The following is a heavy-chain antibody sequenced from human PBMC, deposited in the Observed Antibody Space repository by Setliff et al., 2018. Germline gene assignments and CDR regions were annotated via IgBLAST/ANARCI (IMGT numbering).Heavy chain of an antibody. D-gene: IGHD4-17*01. CDR2: IWYDGSYK. V-gene: IGHV3-33*01. CDR1: GFSFNKHA. Sequence: GGSLRLSCAASGFSFNKHAMHWVRQAPGKGLEWVAEIWYDGSYKYCADSVKGRFTISRDNSKNTLFLQMNSLRAEDTAVYYCARTSTVTRNPLFDYWGQGTLVTVSS. J-gene: IGHJ4*02. CDR3: ARTSTVTRNPLFDY.